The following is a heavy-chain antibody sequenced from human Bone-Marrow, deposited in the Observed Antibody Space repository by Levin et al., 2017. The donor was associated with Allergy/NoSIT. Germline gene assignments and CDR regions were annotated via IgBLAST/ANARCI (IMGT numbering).Heavy chain of an antibody. CDR3: ASDGGGDYNFDY. D-gene: IGHD1-26*01. J-gene: IGHJ4*02. CDR2: IKSNADGRTT. CDR1: GFTFNNAW. Sequence: PGGSLRLSCVASGFTFNNAWMIWVRQAPGKGLEWVGRIKSNADGRTTDWAATVKGRFTISRDEPKHTVYLQMNSLKIEDTAVYYCASDGGGDYNFDYWGQGTLVTVSS. V-gene: IGHV3-15*01.